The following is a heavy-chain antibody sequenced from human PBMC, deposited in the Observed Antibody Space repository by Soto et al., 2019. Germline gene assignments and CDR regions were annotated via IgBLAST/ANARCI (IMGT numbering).Heavy chain of an antibody. J-gene: IGHJ4*02. D-gene: IGHD2-2*02. CDR1: GFTFRDYA. V-gene: IGHV3-23*01. CDR2: IFSPGGT. Sequence: EVQLLESGGGLVQPGASLRLSCAASGFTFRDYAMSWVRQAPGAGLEWVSSIFSPGGTFSADSVKGRLSISRANSKNMLYLHMNSLRPDDTAVYYCAKQEGAPVNLYHFDHWGQGTLVTVSS. CDR3: AKQEGAPVNLYHFDH.